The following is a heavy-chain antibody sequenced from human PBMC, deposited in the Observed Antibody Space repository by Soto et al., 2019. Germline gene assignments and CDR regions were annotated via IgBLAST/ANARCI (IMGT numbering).Heavy chain of an antibody. CDR2: IWYDGSNK. Sequence: QVQLVESGGGVVQPGRSLRLSCAASGFTFSSYGMHWVRQAPGKGLEWVAVIWYDGSNKYYADSVKGRFTISRDNSKNTLYLQMNSLRAEDTAVYYCARGHGAFDIWGQGTMVTVSS. J-gene: IGHJ3*02. CDR1: GFTFSSYG. CDR3: ARGHGAFDI. V-gene: IGHV3-33*01.